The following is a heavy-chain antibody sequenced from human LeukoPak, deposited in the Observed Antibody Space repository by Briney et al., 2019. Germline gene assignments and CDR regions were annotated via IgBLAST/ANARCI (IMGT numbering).Heavy chain of an antibody. D-gene: IGHD4-23*01. V-gene: IGHV1-3*01. CDR2: INAGNGNA. CDR3: ARVLYYGGNNPLGY. J-gene: IGHJ4*02. Sequence: ASVKVSCKASGYTFTSYGISWVRQAPGQRLEWMGWINAGNGNAKYSQKFQGRVTITRDTSASTAYMELSSLRSEDTAVYYCARVLYYGGNNPLGYWGQGTLVTVSS. CDR1: GYTFTSYG.